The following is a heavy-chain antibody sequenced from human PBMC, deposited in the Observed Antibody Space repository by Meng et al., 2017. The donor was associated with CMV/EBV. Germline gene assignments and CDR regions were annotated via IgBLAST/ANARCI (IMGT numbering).Heavy chain of an antibody. CDR1: GFTYRNAW. J-gene: IGHJ5*02. CDR3: TTDLRWFDP. Sequence: SCAASGFTYRNAWMSGVRQARGRGLEWVGRIKSKTDGGTTDYAAPVKGRFTISRDDSKNTLYLQMNSLKTEDTAVYYCTTDLRWFDPWGQGTLVTVSS. CDR2: IKSKTDGGTT. V-gene: IGHV3-15*01.